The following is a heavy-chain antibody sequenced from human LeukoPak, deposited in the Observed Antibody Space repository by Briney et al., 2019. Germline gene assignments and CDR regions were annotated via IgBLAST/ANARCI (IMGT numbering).Heavy chain of an antibody. Sequence: PGGSLRLSCAASGFTFSAYWMTWVRQAPGKGLAWVANIIEGGDVKYYVDSVKGRFTISRDNTKNSLYLQMTSLRADDTAVYYCARVDMYYDFWSGFSYFDYWGQGTLVTVSS. D-gene: IGHD3-3*01. CDR3: ARVDMYYDFWSGFSYFDY. CDR2: IIEGGDVK. V-gene: IGHV3-7*03. J-gene: IGHJ4*02. CDR1: GFTFSAYW.